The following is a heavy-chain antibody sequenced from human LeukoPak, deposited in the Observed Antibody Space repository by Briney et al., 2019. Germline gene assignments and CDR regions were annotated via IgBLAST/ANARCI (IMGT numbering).Heavy chain of an antibody. J-gene: IGHJ3*02. CDR2: IYRGGST. D-gene: IGHD3-10*02. CDR3: ARVFGEPI. Sequence: GGSLRLSCAASGFTVSTNYMSWVRQAPGKGLEWVSVIYRGGSTYYADSVRGRFTISRDNSKNTLYLQMNSLTAEDTAVYYCARVFGEPIWGQGTMVTVSS. V-gene: IGHV3-66*01. CDR1: GFTVSTNY.